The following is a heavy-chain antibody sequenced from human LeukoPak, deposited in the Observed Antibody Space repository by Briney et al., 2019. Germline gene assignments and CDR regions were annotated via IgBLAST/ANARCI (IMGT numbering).Heavy chain of an antibody. D-gene: IGHD3-3*01. CDR3: ARDWSGGPLDL. CDR2: MHHSGAT. J-gene: IGHJ5*02. CDR1: GYSITSGYD. V-gene: IGHV4-38-2*02. Sequence: SETLSLTCSVSGYSITSGYDWGWIRQSREKGLEWIVSMHHSGATYYNPSLKSRVSISIDTTKNQVSLKLSSVTAADTAVYYCARDWSGGPLDLWGQGTQVTVSS.